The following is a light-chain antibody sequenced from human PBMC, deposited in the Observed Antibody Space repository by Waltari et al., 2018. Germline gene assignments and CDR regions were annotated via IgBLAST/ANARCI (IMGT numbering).Light chain of an antibody. CDR1: KLGSKN. J-gene: IGLJ1*01. V-gene: IGLV3-21*02. Sequence: SYELTQPPSVSVAPGQTARITCDGDKLGSKNVHWYQHKPGQVPVLVVYEDGDRPAGVPERFSGSNSGNTAALTISRVDAGDEAEYYCQVWDSGTNHYVFGTVTKVTVL. CDR3: QVWDSGTNHYV. CDR2: EDG.